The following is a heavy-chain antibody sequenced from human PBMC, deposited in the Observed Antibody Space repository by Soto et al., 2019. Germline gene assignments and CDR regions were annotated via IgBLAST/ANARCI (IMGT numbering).Heavy chain of an antibody. CDR2: IVVGSGNT. CDR3: AADQPTYYYDSSGYFPFDY. V-gene: IGHV1-58*01. CDR1: GFTFTSSA. D-gene: IGHD3-22*01. J-gene: IGHJ4*02. Sequence: QMQLVQSGPEVKKPGTSVKVSCKASGFTFTSSAVQWVRQARGQRLEWIGWIVVGSGNTNYAQKFQERVTITRDMXXSXAXXELSSLRSEDTAVYYCAADQPTYYYDSSGYFPFDYWGQGTLVTVSS.